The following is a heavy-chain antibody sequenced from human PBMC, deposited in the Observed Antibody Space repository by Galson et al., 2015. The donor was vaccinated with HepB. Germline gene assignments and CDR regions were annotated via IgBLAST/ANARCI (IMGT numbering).Heavy chain of an antibody. Sequence: SLRLSCAASGFTFSSYSMNWVRQAPGKGLEWVSSISSSSSYIYYADSVKGRFTISRDNAKNSLYLQMNSLRAEDTAVYYCARDGRKVAATGWGQGTLVTVSS. D-gene: IGHD2-15*01. V-gene: IGHV3-21*01. CDR2: ISSSSSYI. CDR3: ARDGRKVAATG. J-gene: IGHJ4*02. CDR1: GFTFSSYS.